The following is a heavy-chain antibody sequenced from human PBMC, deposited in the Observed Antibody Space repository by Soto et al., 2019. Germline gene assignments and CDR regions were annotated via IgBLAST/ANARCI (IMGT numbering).Heavy chain of an antibody. CDR2: IYKSATT. Sequence: SETLSLTCSVSGDSISNLDYFWAWIRQPPGQALEYIGYIYKSATTYYNPSFESRVAISVDTSKNQFSLNVTSVTAADTAVYFCARGRYCLTGRCFPNWFDSWGQGALVTVSS. J-gene: IGHJ5*01. D-gene: IGHD7-27*01. V-gene: IGHV4-30-4*01. CDR3: ARGRYCLTGRCFPNWFDS. CDR1: GDSISNLDYF.